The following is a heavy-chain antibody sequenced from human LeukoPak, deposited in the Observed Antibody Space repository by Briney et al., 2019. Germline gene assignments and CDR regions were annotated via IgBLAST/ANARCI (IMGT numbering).Heavy chain of an antibody. J-gene: IGHJ6*02. Sequence: SETLSLTCSVSGDSFSNYYWSWIRQPPGKGLEWIGYIYYDGSSNSNPSLKSRVTISIDTSRDQFSLRLSSVTAADTAVYYCVQKGYYGMDVWGQGTTVTVSS. CDR2: IYYDGSS. CDR3: VQKGYYGMDV. V-gene: IGHV4-59*01. CDR1: GDSFSNYY.